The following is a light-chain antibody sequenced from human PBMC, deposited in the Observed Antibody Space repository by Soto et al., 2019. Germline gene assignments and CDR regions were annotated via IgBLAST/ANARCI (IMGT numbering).Light chain of an antibody. CDR1: SSDVGSYNL. Sequence: QSALTQPASVSGSPGQSITISCTGTSSDVGSYNLVSWYQQHPGKAPKLMIYEGTKGPSGVSNRFSGSKSGNTASLTISGLQAEDDADDYGCSYAGSSTFEVFGTGTKVTVL. CDR3: CSYAGSSTFEV. CDR2: EGT. V-gene: IGLV2-23*03. J-gene: IGLJ1*01.